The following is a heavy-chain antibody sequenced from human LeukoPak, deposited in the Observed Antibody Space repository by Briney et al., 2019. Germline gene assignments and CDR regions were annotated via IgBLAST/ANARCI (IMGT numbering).Heavy chain of an antibody. CDR2: LSYDGSNK. Sequence: GGSLRLSCAASGFTFSSYGMHWVRQAPGKGLEWVAVLSYDGSNKYYADSVKGRFTISRDNSKNTLYLQMNSLRAEDTAVYYCAKDRRRYGGYYYLDYWGQGTLVTVSS. J-gene: IGHJ4*02. V-gene: IGHV3-30*18. CDR1: GFTFSSYG. D-gene: IGHD3-22*01. CDR3: AKDRRRYGGYYYLDY.